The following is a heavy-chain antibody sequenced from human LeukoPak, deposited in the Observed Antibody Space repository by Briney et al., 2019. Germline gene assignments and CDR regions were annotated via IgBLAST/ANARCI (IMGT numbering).Heavy chain of an antibody. CDR1: KFTFSHYG. Sequence: GGSLRLSCTASKFTFSHYGMQWVRQAPGKGLEWVAVISSDGSIKVYADSVKGRFTLSRDNSINTVDLQMNSLRAEDTAVYYCVKEHHSRGFGAYFDYWGQGTLVTVSS. V-gene: IGHV3-30*18. J-gene: IGHJ4*02. CDR3: VKEHHSRGFGAYFDY. CDR2: ISSDGSIK. D-gene: IGHD3-3*01.